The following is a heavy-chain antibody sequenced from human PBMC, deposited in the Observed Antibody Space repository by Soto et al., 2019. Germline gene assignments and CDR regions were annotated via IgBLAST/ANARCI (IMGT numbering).Heavy chain of an antibody. D-gene: IGHD3-10*01. Sequence: SVKVSCKASGGTFSSYTISWVRQAPGQGLEWMGRIIPILGIANYAQKFQGRVTITADKSTSTAYMELSSLRSEDTAVYYCARDQGSYYGSGSLSPFDPWGQGTLVTVSS. V-gene: IGHV1-69*04. CDR2: IIPILGIA. CDR1: GGTFSSYT. J-gene: IGHJ5*02. CDR3: ARDQGSYYGSGSLSPFDP.